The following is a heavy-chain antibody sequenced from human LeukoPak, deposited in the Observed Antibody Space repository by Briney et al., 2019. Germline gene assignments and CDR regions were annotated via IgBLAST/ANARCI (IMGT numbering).Heavy chain of an antibody. CDR3: AKDAPAGGGKPGYFDY. D-gene: IGHD4-23*01. J-gene: IGHJ4*02. CDR2: ISSSSSYI. CDR1: GFPFGIYS. Sequence: PGVSLRLSCAASGFPFGIYSMNCVREAPGEGLEGVSSISSSSSYIYYADSVKSRFTISRDNAKNSLYLQMNSLRAEDTAVYYCAKDAPAGGGKPGYFDYWGQGTLVTVSS. V-gene: IGHV3-21*01.